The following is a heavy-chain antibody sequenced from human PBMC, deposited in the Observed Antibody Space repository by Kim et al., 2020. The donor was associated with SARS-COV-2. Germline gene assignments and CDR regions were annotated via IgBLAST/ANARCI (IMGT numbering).Heavy chain of an antibody. CDR1: GGSISSSSYY. D-gene: IGHD6-19*01. V-gene: IGHV4-39*01. CDR2: IYYSGST. Sequence: SETLSLTCTVSGGSISSSSYYWGWIRQPPGKGLEWIGSIYYSGSTYYNPSLKSRVTISVDTSKNQFSLKLSSVTAADTAVYYCARHHFQQWLANWFDPWGQGTLVTVSS. J-gene: IGHJ5*02. CDR3: ARHHFQQWLANWFDP.